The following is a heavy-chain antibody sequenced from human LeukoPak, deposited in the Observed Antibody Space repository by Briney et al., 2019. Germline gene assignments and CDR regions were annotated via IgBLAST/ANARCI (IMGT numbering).Heavy chain of an antibody. V-gene: IGHV4-38-2*02. CDR3: ARDLGRVVGATGYFDY. CDR1: GYSISSGYY. CDR2: IYHSGST. J-gene: IGHJ4*02. Sequence: SETLSLTCTVSGYSISSGYYWGWIRQPPGKGLEWIGSIYHSGSTYYNSSLKSRVTISLDTSKNQFSLKLSSVTAADTAVYYCARDLGRVVGATGYFDYWGQGTLVTVSS. D-gene: IGHD1-26*01.